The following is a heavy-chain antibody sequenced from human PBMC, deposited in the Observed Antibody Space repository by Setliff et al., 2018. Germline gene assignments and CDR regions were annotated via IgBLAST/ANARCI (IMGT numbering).Heavy chain of an antibody. V-gene: IGHV1-18*01. J-gene: IGHJ5*02. CDR2: INNYNTNT. CDR3: ARLMVRSGAYNWFDP. CDR1: GYTFTNYG. D-gene: IGHD3-3*01. Sequence: ASVKVSCKTSGYTFTNYGITWVRQAPGQGLEWMGWINNYNTNTNYAQKLQGRVAMTTDTSTSTAYMELRSLRSDDSAVYYCARLMVRSGAYNWFDPWGQGTLVTVSS.